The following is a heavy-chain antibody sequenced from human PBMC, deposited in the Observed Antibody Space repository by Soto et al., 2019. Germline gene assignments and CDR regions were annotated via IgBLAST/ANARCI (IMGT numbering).Heavy chain of an antibody. CDR2: MNPNSGNT. V-gene: IGHV1-8*01. J-gene: IGHJ4*02. Sequence: ASVKVSCKASGYTFTSYDINWVRQATGQGLEWMGWMNPNSGNTGYAQKFQGRFTVSRDTSRNTLFLQMNSLRAEDTAVYYCARDPQGPETMIRGVNYFDSWGQGALVTVSS. CDR1: GYTFTSYD. CDR3: ARDPQGPETMIRGVNYFDS. D-gene: IGHD3-10*01.